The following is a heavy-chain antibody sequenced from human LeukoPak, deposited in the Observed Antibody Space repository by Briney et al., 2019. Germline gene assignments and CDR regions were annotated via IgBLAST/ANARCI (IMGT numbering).Heavy chain of an antibody. J-gene: IGHJ3*02. D-gene: IGHD6-25*01. Sequence: QTGGSLRLSCAASGFTFSGFAMSWVRRTPGKGLEWVSAISGSGGSTYYADSVKGRFTISRDNSKNTLYLQMNSLRAEDTAVYYCAKFSAAYDAFDIWGQGTMVTVSS. CDR2: ISGSGGST. V-gene: IGHV3-23*01. CDR1: GFTFSGFA. CDR3: AKFSAAYDAFDI.